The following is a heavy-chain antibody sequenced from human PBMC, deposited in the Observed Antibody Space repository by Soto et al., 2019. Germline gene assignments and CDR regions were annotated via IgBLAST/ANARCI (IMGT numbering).Heavy chain of an antibody. J-gene: IGHJ3*02. CDR3: ARSRRDGYNWVDAFDI. CDR1: GFTFSSYA. Sequence: GGSLRLSCAASGFTFSSYAMHWVRQAPGKGLEWVAVISYDGSNKYYADSVKGRFTISRDNSKNTLYLQMNSLRAEDTAVYYCARSRRDGYNWVDAFDIWGQGTMVTVSS. CDR2: ISYDGSNK. D-gene: IGHD5-12*01. V-gene: IGHV3-30-3*01.